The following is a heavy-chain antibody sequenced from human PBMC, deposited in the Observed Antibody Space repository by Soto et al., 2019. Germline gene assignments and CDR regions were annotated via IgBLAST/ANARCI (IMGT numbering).Heavy chain of an antibody. CDR1: GFTFSSYS. V-gene: IGHV3-48*04. Sequence: PGGSLRLSCAASGFTFSSYSMNWVRQAPGEGLEWVSYISSSGSTIYYADSVKGRFTISRDNAKNSLYLQMNSLRAEDTAVYYCARAFWRSGAPSNFDYWGQGTLVTVSS. CDR3: ARAFWRSGAPSNFDY. CDR2: ISSSGSTI. J-gene: IGHJ4*02. D-gene: IGHD3-10*01.